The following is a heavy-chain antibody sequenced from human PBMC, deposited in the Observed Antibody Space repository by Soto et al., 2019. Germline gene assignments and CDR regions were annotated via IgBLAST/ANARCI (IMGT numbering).Heavy chain of an antibody. CDR2: ISYDGSNK. CDR1: GFTFSSYG. J-gene: IGHJ6*02. V-gene: IGHV3-30*18. Sequence: GGSLRLSCVASGFTFSSYGMHWVLQAPGKGLEWVAVISYDGSNKYYADSVKGRFTISRDNFKNTVFLQMNSLRAEDTAVYYCAKDRDYSSSSLLRYYYYGMDVWGQGTTVTVSS. CDR3: AKDRDYSSSSLLRYYYYGMDV. D-gene: IGHD6-6*01.